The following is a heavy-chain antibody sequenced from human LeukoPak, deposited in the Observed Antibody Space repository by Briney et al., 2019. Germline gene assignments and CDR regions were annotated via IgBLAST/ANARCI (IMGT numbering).Heavy chain of an antibody. CDR2: MYYRGST. V-gene: IGHV4-30-4*01. Sequence: KTSQTLSLTCTVSGGSISSGDYYWSWIRQPPGKGLEWIAYMYYRGSTYYNPSLKSRVTMSADTSKNQLSLKLSSVTAADTAVYYCARGCHDYYDSSGSPGCSDYFDYWGQGTLVTVSS. D-gene: IGHD3-22*01. CDR1: GGSISSGDYY. CDR3: ARGCHDYYDSSGSPGCSDYFDY. J-gene: IGHJ4*02.